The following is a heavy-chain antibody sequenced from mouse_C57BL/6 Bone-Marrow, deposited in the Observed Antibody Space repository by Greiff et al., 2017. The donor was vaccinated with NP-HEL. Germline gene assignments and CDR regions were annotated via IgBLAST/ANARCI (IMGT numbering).Heavy chain of an antibody. V-gene: IGHV14-4*01. CDR2: IDPENGDT. D-gene: IGHD1-1*01. J-gene: IGHJ2*01. Sequence: VQLQQSGAELVRPGASVKLSCTASGFNIKDDYMHWVKQRPEQGLEWIGWIDPENGDTEYASKFQGKATITADNSPNTAYLQLSSLTSEDTAVYYCTTNYYGSSQYYFDYWGQGTTLTVSS. CDR1: GFNIKDDY. CDR3: TTNYYGSSQYYFDY.